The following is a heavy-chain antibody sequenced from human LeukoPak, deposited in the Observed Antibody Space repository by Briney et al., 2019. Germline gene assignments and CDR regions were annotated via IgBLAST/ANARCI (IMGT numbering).Heavy chain of an antibody. CDR1: GGSISSSTYY. J-gene: IGHJ5*02. CDR2: VYSSGNT. V-gene: IGHV4-39*07. Sequence: SETLSLTCTVSGGSISSSTYYWAWIRQPPGKGLEWIGSVYSSGNTYYNSSLKSRVTISVDTSNNQFSLKLSSVTAADTAVYYCARDLGATVTNWFDPWGQGTLVTVSS. CDR3: ARDLGATVTNWFDP. D-gene: IGHD4-17*01.